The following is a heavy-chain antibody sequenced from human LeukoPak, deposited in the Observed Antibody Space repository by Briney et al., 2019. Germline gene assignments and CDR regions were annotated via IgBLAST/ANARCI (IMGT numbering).Heavy chain of an antibody. CDR3: AKAYYYDSSGYYLDY. D-gene: IGHD3-22*01. J-gene: IGHJ4*02. CDR2: ISGSGGST. V-gene: IGHV3-23*01. Sequence: GGSLRLSCAASGFTFSSYAMSWVRQAPGKGLEWVSAISGSGGSTYYADSVKGRFTISRDNSKNTLYLQMNSVRAEDTAVYYCAKAYYYDSSGYYLDYWGQGTLVTVSS. CDR1: GFTFSSYA.